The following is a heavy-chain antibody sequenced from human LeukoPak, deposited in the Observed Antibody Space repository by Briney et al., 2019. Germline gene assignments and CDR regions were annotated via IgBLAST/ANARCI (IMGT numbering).Heavy chain of an antibody. V-gene: IGHV4-39*01. D-gene: IGHD5-12*01. J-gene: IGHJ4*02. Sequence: PSETLSLTCTVSGGSISSTSYYWGWIRQPPGKGLEWIGNIYYSGSTYYNPSLKSRVTISVDTSKNQFSLKLSSVTAADTAVYYCARLRQDSGYPYYFDYWGQGTRVTVSS. CDR1: GGSISSTSYY. CDR3: ARLRQDSGYPYYFDY. CDR2: IYYSGST.